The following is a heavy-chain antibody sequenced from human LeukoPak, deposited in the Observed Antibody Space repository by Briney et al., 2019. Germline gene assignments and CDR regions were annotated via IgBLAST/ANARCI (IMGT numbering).Heavy chain of an antibody. CDR1: GYTFTSYG. CDR2: ISAYNGNT. CDR3: ARDGTGYCSGGSCYSGASFDY. J-gene: IGHJ4*02. D-gene: IGHD2-15*01. V-gene: IGHV1-18*01. Sequence: ASVKVSCKASGYTFTSYGISWVRQAPGQGLEWMGWISAYNGNTNYAQKFQGRVTMTRDTSISTAYMELSRLRSDDTAVYYCARDGTGYCSGGSCYSGASFDYWGQGTLVTVSS.